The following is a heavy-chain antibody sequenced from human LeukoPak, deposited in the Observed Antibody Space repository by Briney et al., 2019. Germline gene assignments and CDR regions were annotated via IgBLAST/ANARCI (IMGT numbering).Heavy chain of an antibody. J-gene: IGHJ4*02. CDR3: ARVKRADYYDSSGYYDY. V-gene: IGHV1-18*01. D-gene: IGHD3-22*01. CDR1: GYTFTSYG. Sequence: ASVKVSCKASGYTFTSYGISWVRQAPGQGLEWMGWISAYNGNTNYAQKLQGRVTMITDTSTSTAYMELRSLRSDDTAVYYCARVKRADYYDSSGYYDYWGQGTLVTVSS. CDR2: ISAYNGNT.